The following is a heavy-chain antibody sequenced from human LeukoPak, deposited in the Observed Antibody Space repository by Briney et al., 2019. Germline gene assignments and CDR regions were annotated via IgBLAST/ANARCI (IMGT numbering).Heavy chain of an antibody. V-gene: IGHV4-59*01. Sequence: SETLSLTCTVSGGSISSYYWSWIRQPPGKGLEWIGYIYYSGSTNYNPSLKSRVTISVDTSKNQFSLKLSSVTAADTAVYYCARSVVTFNWFDPWGQGTLVTVSS. CDR2: IYYSGST. J-gene: IGHJ5*02. CDR3: ARSVVTFNWFDP. CDR1: GGSISSYY. D-gene: IGHD3-22*01.